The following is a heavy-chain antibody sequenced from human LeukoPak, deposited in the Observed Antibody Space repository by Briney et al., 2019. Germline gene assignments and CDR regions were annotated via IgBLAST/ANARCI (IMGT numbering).Heavy chain of an antibody. CDR3: ARAPLLGVSFDY. CDR1: GGSISSGGYY. V-gene: IGHV4-31*03. J-gene: IGHJ4*02. CDR2: ISYSGST. Sequence: PSQTLSLTCTVSGGSISSGGYYWSWIRQHPGKDLEWIGYISYSGSTYYNPSLKSRVTISVDTSKNQFSLKLSSVTAADTAVYYCARAPLLGVSFDYWGQGTLVTVSS.